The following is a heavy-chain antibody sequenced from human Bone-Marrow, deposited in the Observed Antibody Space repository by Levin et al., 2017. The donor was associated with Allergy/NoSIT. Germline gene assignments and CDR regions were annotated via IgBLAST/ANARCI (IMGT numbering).Heavy chain of an antibody. V-gene: IGHV3-30*04. CDR3: ARSKALRYCSGGLFPHFYYHMDA. Sequence: GESLKISCAASGFSLDPFTMHWVRQAPGKGLEWVALISYDGSIQDYADSVKGRFTTSRDNSKNMLFVEMNSLRPEDTAIYYCARSKALRYCSGGLFPHFYYHMDASGEGTTVTISS. D-gene: IGHD2-15*01. CDR1: GFSLDPFT. CDR2: ISYDGSIQ. J-gene: IGHJ6*04.